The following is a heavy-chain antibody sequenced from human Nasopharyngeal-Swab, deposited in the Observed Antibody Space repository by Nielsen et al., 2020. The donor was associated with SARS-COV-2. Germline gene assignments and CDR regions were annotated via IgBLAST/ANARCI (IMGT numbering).Heavy chain of an antibody. CDR2: IYDSGFA. CDR1: GGSIGRSRYS. D-gene: IGHD6-25*01. V-gene: IGHV4-39*02. J-gene: IGHJ4*02. Sequence: SETLSLTCTVSGGSIGRSRYSWGWIRQPPGRGLEWIGQIYDSGFAQYNPFLKSRVTVYLDTSKNHFSLVVNSVTAADTAIYYCARLDSSGQDDFWDQGTLVTVSS. CDR3: ARLDSSGQDDF.